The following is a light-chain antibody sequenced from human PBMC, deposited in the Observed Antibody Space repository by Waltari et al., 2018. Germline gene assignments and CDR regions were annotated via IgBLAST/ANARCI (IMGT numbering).Light chain of an antibody. CDR3: QQYYSTPPYT. J-gene: IGKJ2*01. CDR1: QRLLYSHNNKNY. CDR2: RAS. Sequence: IVMTQCPDSLAVSLGERATIYCKSRQRLLYSHNNKNYLSWYEQKPGQPPKILFYRASSRASGVPDRFSGSGSGTDFTLTISSLQAEDVAVYYCQQYYSTPPYTFGPGTKLEIK. V-gene: IGKV4-1*01.